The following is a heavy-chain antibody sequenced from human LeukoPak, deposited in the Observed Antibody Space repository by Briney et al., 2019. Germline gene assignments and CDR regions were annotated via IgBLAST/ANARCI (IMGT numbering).Heavy chain of an antibody. V-gene: IGHV4-31*03. Sequence: SGTLSLTCTVSGGPISSGGYYCSWIRQHPGKGLEWIGYIYYSGSTYYNPSLKSRVTISVDTSKNQFSLKLSSVTAADTAVYYCAREPLFVPWYGSGSYEGFGYWGQGTLVTVSS. J-gene: IGHJ4*02. CDR3: AREPLFVPWYGSGSYEGFGY. CDR1: GGPISSGGYY. D-gene: IGHD3-10*01. CDR2: IYYSGST.